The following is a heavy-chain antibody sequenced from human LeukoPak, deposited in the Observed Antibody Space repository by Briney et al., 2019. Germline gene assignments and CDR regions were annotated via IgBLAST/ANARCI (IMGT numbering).Heavy chain of an antibody. CDR3: ATRSSTLAAARCFDD. Sequence: SETLSLTCAVHGESLSAYFWSWIRQAPGKGLEGIGEIYHRGSSNYNPPLNSRAPISVDTSTTHFSLSLTSVTAADTAVYYCATRSSTLAAARCFDDWGQGTVVTVSS. D-gene: IGHD6-6*01. V-gene: IGHV4-34*01. CDR1: GESLSAYF. CDR2: IYHRGSS. J-gene: IGHJ4*03.